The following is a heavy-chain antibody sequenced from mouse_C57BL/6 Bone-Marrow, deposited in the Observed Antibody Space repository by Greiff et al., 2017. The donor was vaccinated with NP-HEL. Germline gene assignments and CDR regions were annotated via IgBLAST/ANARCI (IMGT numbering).Heavy chain of an antibody. D-gene: IGHD2-3*01. J-gene: IGHJ3*01. Sequence: QVQLKESGPGLVAPSQSLSITCTVSGFSLTSYGVDWVRQSPGKGLEWLGVIWGVGSTNYNSALKSRLSISKDNSKSQVFLKMNSLQTDDTAMYYCAGSSIYDGYYRFAYWGQGTLVTVSA. CDR2: IWGVGST. V-gene: IGHV2-6*01. CDR1: GFSLTSYG. CDR3: AGSSIYDGYYRFAY.